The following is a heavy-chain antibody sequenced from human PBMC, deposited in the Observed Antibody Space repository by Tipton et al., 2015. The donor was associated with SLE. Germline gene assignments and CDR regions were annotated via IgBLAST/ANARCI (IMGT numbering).Heavy chain of an antibody. J-gene: IGHJ6*02. D-gene: IGHD2-2*01. CDR3: AKDQGYCSSSSCYGYYYYYGMDV. CDR1: GFTFDDYA. Sequence: SLRLSCAASGFTFDDYAMHWVRQAPGKGLEWEAFIRYDGSNKYYADSVKGRFTISRDNSKNTLYLQMNSLRAEDTAVYYCAKDQGYCSSSSCYGYYYYYGMDVWGQGTTVTVPS. CDR2: IRYDGSNK. V-gene: IGHV3-30*02.